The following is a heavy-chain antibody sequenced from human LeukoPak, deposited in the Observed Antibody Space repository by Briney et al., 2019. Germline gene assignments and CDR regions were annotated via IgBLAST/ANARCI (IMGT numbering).Heavy chain of an antibody. CDR3: ARDNLEYLYDSSANTPAY. Sequence: ASVKVSCKASGYTFTSYYMHWVRQAPGQGLEWMGIINPSGGSTSYAQKFQGRVTMTRDTSTSTVYMELSSLRSEDTAVYYCARDNLEYLYDSSANTPAYWGQGTLVTVSS. J-gene: IGHJ4*02. CDR1: GYTFTSYY. D-gene: IGHD3-22*01. V-gene: IGHV1-46*01. CDR2: INPSGGST.